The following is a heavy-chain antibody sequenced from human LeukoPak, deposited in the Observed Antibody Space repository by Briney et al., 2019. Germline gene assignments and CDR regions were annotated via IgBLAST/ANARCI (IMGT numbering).Heavy chain of an antibody. CDR3: ARGYCSGGSCYSNWFDP. Sequence: GGSLRLSCAASGFTFSSYSMNWVRQAPGKGLEWVSYLSSSSSTVYYADSVKGRFTISRDNAKNSLYLQMNSLRDEDTAVYYCARGYCSGGSCYSNWFDPWGQGTLVTVSS. D-gene: IGHD2-15*01. CDR1: GFTFSSYS. CDR2: LSSSSSTV. V-gene: IGHV3-48*02. J-gene: IGHJ5*02.